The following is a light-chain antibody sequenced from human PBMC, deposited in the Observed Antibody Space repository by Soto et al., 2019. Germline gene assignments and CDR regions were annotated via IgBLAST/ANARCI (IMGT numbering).Light chain of an antibody. J-gene: IGKJ2*01. CDR3: LQYGSSPRT. CDR2: VAS. CDR1: QSVSSSY. Sequence: EIVLTQSPGTLSLSPGERATLSCRASQSVSSSYLAWYQQKPGQAPRLLMYVASSRATGIPDRFSGSGSGTDFTLTISRLEPEDSAVYYCLQYGSSPRTFGQGTNLEIK. V-gene: IGKV3-20*01.